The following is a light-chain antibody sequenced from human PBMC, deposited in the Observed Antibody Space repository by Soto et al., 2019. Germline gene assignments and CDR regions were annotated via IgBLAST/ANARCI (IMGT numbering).Light chain of an antibody. J-gene: IGKJ5*01. V-gene: IGKV1-5*01. CDR3: QQANSFPST. CDR2: DAS. CDR1: QSISSR. Sequence: DVQMTTYTSTLSASVGDRVTITCRASQSISSRLAWYQQKPGKAPKLLIYDASSLESGVPSRFSGSGSGTDFTLTISSLQPEDFATYYCQQANSFPSTFGQGTLLEIK.